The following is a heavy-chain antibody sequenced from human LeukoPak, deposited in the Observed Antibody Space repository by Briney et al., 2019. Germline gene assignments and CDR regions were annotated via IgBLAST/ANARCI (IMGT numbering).Heavy chain of an antibody. D-gene: IGHD3-10*01. J-gene: IGHJ6*02. CDR3: ARTSRHFYGSGSNLTPWPADMDV. V-gene: IGHV4-59*01. Sequence: EALSLTCTVSGGSINSYYWTWIRQPPGTGLEWIGYIYYSGSTHYNPSLNSRVTISMDKSKNQFSLKLSSVTAADTAVYYCARTSRHFYGSGSNLTPWPADMDVWGQGTTVTVSS. CDR1: GGSINSYY. CDR2: IYYSGST.